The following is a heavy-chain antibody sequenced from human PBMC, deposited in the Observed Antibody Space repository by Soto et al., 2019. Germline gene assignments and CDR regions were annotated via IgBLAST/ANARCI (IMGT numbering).Heavy chain of an antibody. CDR3: ARDSLGHPLLPVLRFSSYGMDV. Sequence: PRISCAASGFTFSSYGMHWVRQAPGKGLEWVAVLWYYGSNKYYADSVMGRFTISRDNSKNTLYLQMNSLRAEDTAVYYCARDSLGHPLLPVLRFSSYGMDVWGQGTTVTVSS. CDR2: LWYYGSNK. D-gene: IGHD3-3*01. J-gene: IGHJ6*02. CDR1: GFTFSSYG. V-gene: IGHV3-33*01.